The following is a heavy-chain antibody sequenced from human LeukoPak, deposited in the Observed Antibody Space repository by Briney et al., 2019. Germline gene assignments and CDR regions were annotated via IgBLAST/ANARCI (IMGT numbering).Heavy chain of an antibody. Sequence: ASETLSLTCTVSGGSISSYYWSWIRQPPGKGLEWIGYIYYSGSTNYNPSLKSRVTISVDTSKNQFSLKLSSVTAADTAVYYCARGGVWFGEFYFDYWGQGTLVTVSS. V-gene: IGHV4-59*01. CDR1: GGSISSYY. CDR2: IYYSGST. D-gene: IGHD3-10*01. J-gene: IGHJ4*02. CDR3: ARGGVWFGEFYFDY.